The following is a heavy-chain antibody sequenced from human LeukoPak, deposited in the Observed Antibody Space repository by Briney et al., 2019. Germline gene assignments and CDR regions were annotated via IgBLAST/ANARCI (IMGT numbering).Heavy chain of an antibody. Sequence: QSGGSLRLSCAASGFTFSSYAMSWVRQAPGKGLEWVSAISGSGGSTYYADSVKGRFTISRDNSKNTLYLQMNSLRAEDTAVYYCAKSSGGVRFLEWLSPEYYGMDVWGQGTTVTVSS. V-gene: IGHV3-23*01. CDR1: GFTFSSYA. CDR3: AKSSGGVRFLEWLSPEYYGMDV. D-gene: IGHD3-3*01. CDR2: ISGSGGST. J-gene: IGHJ6*02.